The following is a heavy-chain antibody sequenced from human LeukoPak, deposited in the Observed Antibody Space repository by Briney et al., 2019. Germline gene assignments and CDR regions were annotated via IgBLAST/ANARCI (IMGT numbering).Heavy chain of an antibody. CDR2: IYYSGST. CDR3: ARIPNYYYMDV. CDR1: GGSISSSSYY. J-gene: IGHJ6*03. V-gene: IGHV4-39*01. Sequence: SETLSLTCTVSGGSISSSSYYWGWIRQPPGKGLEWIGSIYYSGSTYYNPSLKSRVTISVDTSKNQFSLKLSSVTAADTAVYYRARIPNYYYMDVWGKGTTVTVSS.